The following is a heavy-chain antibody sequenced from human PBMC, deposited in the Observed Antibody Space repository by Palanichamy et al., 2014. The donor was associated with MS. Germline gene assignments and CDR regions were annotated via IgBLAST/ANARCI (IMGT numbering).Heavy chain of an antibody. J-gene: IGHJ4*02. V-gene: IGHV3-23*01. D-gene: IGHD2-2*01. CDR3: AKRVVPSEQVLFDW. CDR1: GFTLGNYA. CDR2: INSGST. Sequence: EVQLLESGGGLVQPGGSLRLSCAASGFTLGNYAMSWVRQAPGKGLQWVSSINSGSTYYADSVKGRFTISRDNFKNTLFLQMNSLRAEDTAVYYCAKRVVPSEQVLFDWWGQGTLVTVSS.